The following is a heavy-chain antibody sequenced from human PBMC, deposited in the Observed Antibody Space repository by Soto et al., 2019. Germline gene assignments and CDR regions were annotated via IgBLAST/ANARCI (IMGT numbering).Heavy chain of an antibody. CDR1: GFTFSNYA. V-gene: IGHV3-23*01. CDR3: TTDSYITSIIVRFDY. J-gene: IGHJ4*01. D-gene: IGHD3-22*01. CDR2: ITGSGDGT. Sequence: GGSLRLSCAASGFTFSNYAMNWVRQTPGQEPEWVASITGSGDGTFYADSVKGRFSISRDNSNNTLYLQMNSLRGEDTAVYYCTTDSYITSIIVRFDYWGHGILVTVSS.